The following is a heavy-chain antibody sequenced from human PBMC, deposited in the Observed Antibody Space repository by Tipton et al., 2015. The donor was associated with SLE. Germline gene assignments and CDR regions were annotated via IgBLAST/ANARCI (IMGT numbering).Heavy chain of an antibody. CDR1: GFTFSTDW. D-gene: IGHD3-10*01. CDR2: IKSKKDGGTT. Sequence: SLRLSCAASGFTFSTDWMSWVRQAPGKGLEWVGRIKSKKDGGTTDYAAPVKGRFTISRDDSKNTLYLQMNSLTTDDTGVYFCARGARGIPGSFNVWGPGTMVTVSS. J-gene: IGHJ3*01. CDR3: ARGARGIPGSFNV. V-gene: IGHV3-15*01.